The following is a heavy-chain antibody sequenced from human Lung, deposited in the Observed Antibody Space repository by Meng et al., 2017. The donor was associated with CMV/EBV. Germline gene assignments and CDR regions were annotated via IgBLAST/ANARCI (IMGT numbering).Heavy chain of an antibody. CDR1: GCSISSYD. Sequence: SETLSLXCTVSGCSISSYDWSWIRQPPGKGLEWIGYIYYSGSTNYNTSLKSRVTISVDTSKNEFSLKLRSVNAADTAVYYCARVGMFLEWLELNAFDIWGEGXMVTVSS. CDR2: IYYSGST. CDR3: ARVGMFLEWLELNAFDI. J-gene: IGHJ3*02. D-gene: IGHD3-3*01. V-gene: IGHV4-59*01.